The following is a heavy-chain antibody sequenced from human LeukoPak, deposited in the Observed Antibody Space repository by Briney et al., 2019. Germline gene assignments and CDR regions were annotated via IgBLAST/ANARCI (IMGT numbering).Heavy chain of an antibody. CDR3: AYSRSSWHSYFDY. D-gene: IGHD6-13*01. Sequence: AGGSLRLSCAASGLAVSLDYMSWVRQAPGEGLEWVSVINSGGSIYYSDSVKGRFTISRNNPKNTVSLQMNSLRAEDTAVYYCAYSRSSWHSYFDYWGQGTLVTVSS. CDR2: INSGGSI. J-gene: IGHJ4*02. CDR1: GLAVSLDY. V-gene: IGHV3-66*01.